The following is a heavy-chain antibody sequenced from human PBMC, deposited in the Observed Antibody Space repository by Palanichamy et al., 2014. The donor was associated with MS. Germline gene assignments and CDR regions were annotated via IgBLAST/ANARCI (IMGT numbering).Heavy chain of an antibody. CDR1: GFTFSTYP. J-gene: IGHJ4*02. CDR2: ISSDGRDK. CDR3: ARDYDIAAASYYFHY. D-gene: IGHD6-13*01. V-gene: IGHV3-30*04. Sequence: QLVEVWGRRGPAGRSLRLACAASGFTFSTYPMHWVRQAPSKGLEWVAVISSDGRDKYHADSVKGRFTVSRDNSKNTLYLQMSSLRAEDTAVYYCARDYDIAAASYYFHYWGPGTLVTVSS.